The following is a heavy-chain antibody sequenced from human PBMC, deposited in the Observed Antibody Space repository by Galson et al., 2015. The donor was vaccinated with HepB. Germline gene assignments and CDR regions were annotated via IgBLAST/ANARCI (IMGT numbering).Heavy chain of an antibody. D-gene: IGHD6-13*01. Sequence: SLRLSCAASGFTFSSYRMSWVRQAPGKGLEWVANIKQDGSEKYYVDSVKGRFTISRDNAKNSLYLQMNSLRAEDTAVYYCARFAGGGYSSSWYRSGFDYWGQGTLVTVSS. J-gene: IGHJ4*02. V-gene: IGHV3-7*05. CDR1: GFTFSSYR. CDR3: ARFAGGGYSSSWYRSGFDY. CDR2: IKQDGSEK.